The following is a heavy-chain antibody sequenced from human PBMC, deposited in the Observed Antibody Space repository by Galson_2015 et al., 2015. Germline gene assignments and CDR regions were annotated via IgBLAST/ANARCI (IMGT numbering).Heavy chain of an antibody. CDR3: ARPPYCSGGSCYHYFDY. J-gene: IGHJ4*02. CDR2: IYPGDSDT. CDR1: GYSFTSYW. V-gene: IGHV5-51*01. Sequence: SGAEVKKPGESLKISCKGSGYSFTSYWIGWVRQMPGKGLEWMGIIYPGDSDTRYSPSFQGQVTISADKSISTAYLQWSSLKASDTAMYYCARPPYCSGGSCYHYFDYWGQGTLVTVSS. D-gene: IGHD2-15*01.